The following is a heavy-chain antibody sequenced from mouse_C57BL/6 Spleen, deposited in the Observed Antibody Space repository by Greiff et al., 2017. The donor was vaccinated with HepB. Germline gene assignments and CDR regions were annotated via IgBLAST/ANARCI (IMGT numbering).Heavy chain of an antibody. CDR1: GYAFSSSW. Sequence: QVQLQQSGPELVKPGASVKISCKASGYAFSSSWMNWVKQRPGKGLEWIGRIYPGDGDTNYNGKFKGKATLTADKSSSTAYMQLSSLTSEDSAVYFCASPSYYGSSYGGLAYWGQGTLVTVSA. CDR2: IYPGDGDT. V-gene: IGHV1-82*01. J-gene: IGHJ3*01. D-gene: IGHD1-1*01. CDR3: ASPSYYGSSYGGLAY.